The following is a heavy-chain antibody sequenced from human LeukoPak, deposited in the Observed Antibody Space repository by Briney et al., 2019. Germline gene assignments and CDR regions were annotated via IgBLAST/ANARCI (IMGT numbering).Heavy chain of an antibody. CDR2: IKQDGSEK. D-gene: IGHD2-2*01. CDR3: ASGRDIVVVPAASFDY. CDR1: GFTFSSYW. J-gene: IGHJ4*02. Sequence: HPGGSLRPSRAASGFTFSSYWMSWVRQAPGKGLEWVANIKQDGSEKYYVDSVKGRFTISRDNAKNSLYLQMNSLRAEDTAVYYCASGRDIVVVPAASFDYWGQGTLVTVSS. V-gene: IGHV3-7*01.